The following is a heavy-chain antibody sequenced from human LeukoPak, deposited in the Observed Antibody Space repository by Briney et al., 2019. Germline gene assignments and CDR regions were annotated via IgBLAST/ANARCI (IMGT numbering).Heavy chain of an antibody. CDR3: ARERAAAAIFDY. CDR2: FDPEDGET. Sequence: ASVKVSCKVSGYTLTELSMHWVRQAPGKGLEWMGGFDPEDGETIYAQKFQGRVTMTEDTSTDTAYMELNSLRSDDTAVYYCARERAAAAIFDYWGQGTLVTVSS. CDR1: GYTLTELS. D-gene: IGHD6-13*01. J-gene: IGHJ4*02. V-gene: IGHV1-24*01.